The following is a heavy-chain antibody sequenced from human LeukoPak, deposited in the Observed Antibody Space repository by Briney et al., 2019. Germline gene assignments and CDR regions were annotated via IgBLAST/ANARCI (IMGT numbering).Heavy chain of an antibody. D-gene: IGHD4/OR15-4a*01. J-gene: IGHJ4*02. V-gene: IGHV3-9*01. CDR1: GFTFNDYA. CDR3: ARRAGAYSHPYDY. Sequence: GGSLRLSCAASGFTFNDYAMHWVRQTPGKGLEWVAGITWNSGNIGYADSVKGRFTISRDNSKNTLYLQMNSLRAEDTAVYYCARRAGAYSHPYDYWGQGTLVTVSS. CDR2: ITWNSGNI.